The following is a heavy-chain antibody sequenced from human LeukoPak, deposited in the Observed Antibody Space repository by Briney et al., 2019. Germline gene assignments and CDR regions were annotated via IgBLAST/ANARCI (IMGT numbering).Heavy chain of an antibody. CDR2: ISSSSSYI. J-gene: IGHJ4*02. Sequence: PGGSLRLSCAASGFTFSSYSMNWVRQAPGKGLEWVSSISSSSSYIYYADSVKGRFTISRDNAKNSLYLQMNSLRAEDTAVYYCARDRYYTAMGTGGDYWGQGTLVTVSS. CDR1: GFTFSSYS. V-gene: IGHV3-21*01. D-gene: IGHD5-18*01. CDR3: ARDRYYTAMGTGGDY.